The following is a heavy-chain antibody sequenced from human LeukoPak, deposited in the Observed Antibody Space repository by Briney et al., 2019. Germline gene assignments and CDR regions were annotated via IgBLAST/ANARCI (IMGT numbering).Heavy chain of an antibody. J-gene: IGHJ6*03. CDR3: ARALYYYYMDV. V-gene: IGHV3-53*01. CDR2: IYSGGST. Sequence: GGSLRLSCAASGFTVSSNYMSWVRQAPGKGLEWVSVIYSGGSTYYSDSVKGRFTISRDNSKNTLYLQMNILRAEDTAVYYCARALYYYYMDVWGKGTTVTVSS. CDR1: GFTVSSNY.